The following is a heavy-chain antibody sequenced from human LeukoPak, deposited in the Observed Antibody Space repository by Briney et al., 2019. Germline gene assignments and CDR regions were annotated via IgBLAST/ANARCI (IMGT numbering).Heavy chain of an antibody. D-gene: IGHD2-2*01. CDR3: ARDRYCSSTSCYRYFDY. Sequence: SVKVTCKASGGTFSSYAISWVRQAPGQGLEWMGGIILIFGTANYAQKFQGRVTITADESTSTAYMELSSLRSEDTAVYYCARDRYCSSTSCYRYFDYWGQGTLVTVSS. CDR2: IILIFGTA. J-gene: IGHJ4*02. V-gene: IGHV1-69*13. CDR1: GGTFSSYA.